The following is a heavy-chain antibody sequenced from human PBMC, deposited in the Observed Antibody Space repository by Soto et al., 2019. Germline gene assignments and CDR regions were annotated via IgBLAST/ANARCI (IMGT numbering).Heavy chain of an antibody. CDR2: IKSDGSDT. V-gene: IGHV3-74*01. CDR1: GFTFSCFW. D-gene: IGHD7-27*01. CDR3: ARGSGAYYYYYGMDV. Sequence: PGGSLRLSCAASGFTFSCFWMHWVRQTPGKGLMWVAHIKSDGSDTTYADSVKGRFTIARDNPKNTLYLQMNSVRVEDTGVYYCARGSGAYYYYYGMDVWGHGTTVTVSS. J-gene: IGHJ6*02.